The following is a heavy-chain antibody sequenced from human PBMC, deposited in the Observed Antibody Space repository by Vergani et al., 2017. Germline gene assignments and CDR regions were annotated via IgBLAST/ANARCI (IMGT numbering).Heavy chain of an antibody. D-gene: IGHD3-10*01. CDR2: FSSGGSA. J-gene: IGHJ5*02. CDR1: SSSSYS. V-gene: IGHV4-39*01. Sequence: QVQLQESGPGLLRPSETLSLNCTVSSSSSYSWDWVRQAPGKGLGWIGSFSSGGSADFNPSLKSRVTLSMDTSKSQFSLKLTSVTAADTAVYYCVRRTFYYGSGSSSWFDPWGQGVLVTVSS. CDR3: VRRTFYYGSGSSSWFDP.